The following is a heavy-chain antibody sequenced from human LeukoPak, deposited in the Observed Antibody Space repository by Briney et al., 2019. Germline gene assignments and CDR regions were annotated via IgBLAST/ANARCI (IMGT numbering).Heavy chain of an antibody. Sequence: SETLSLTCAVYGGSFSGYYWSWIRQPPGKGLEWIGEINHSGSTNFNPSLKSRVTISVDTSKNQFSLKLSSVTAADTAVYYCARHAVTRIGELELDAFDIWGQGTMVTVSS. V-gene: IGHV4-34*01. D-gene: IGHD1-7*01. CDR1: GGSFSGYY. CDR2: INHSGST. CDR3: ARHAVTRIGELELDAFDI. J-gene: IGHJ3*02.